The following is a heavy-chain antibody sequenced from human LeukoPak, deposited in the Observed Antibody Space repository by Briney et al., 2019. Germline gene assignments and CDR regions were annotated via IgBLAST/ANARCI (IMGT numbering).Heavy chain of an antibody. Sequence: QAGGSLRLSCAASGFTFSSYAMSWVRQAPGKGLEWVSTLSGTGDSTYYADSVKGRFTISRDNSKNTLYLQMNSLRAEDTAVYSCAKDWGYSSSWSYYFDYWGQGILVTVSS. CDR1: GFTFSSYA. CDR3: AKDWGYSSSWSYYFDY. J-gene: IGHJ4*02. CDR2: LSGTGDST. V-gene: IGHV3-23*01. D-gene: IGHD6-13*01.